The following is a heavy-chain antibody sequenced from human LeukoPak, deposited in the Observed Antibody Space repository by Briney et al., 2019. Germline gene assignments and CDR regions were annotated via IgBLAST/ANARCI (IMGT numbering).Heavy chain of an antibody. J-gene: IGHJ6*03. CDR1: GGSFSGYY. CDR2: INHSGST. D-gene: IGHD6-19*01. CDR3: ARQISDYYYYYMDV. Sequence: PSETLSLTCAVYGGSFSGYYWSWIRQPPGKGLEWIGEINHSGSTNYNPSLKSRVTISVDTSKNQFSLKLRSVTAADTAQYYCARQISDYYYYYMDVWGTGTTVTVSS. V-gene: IGHV4-34*01.